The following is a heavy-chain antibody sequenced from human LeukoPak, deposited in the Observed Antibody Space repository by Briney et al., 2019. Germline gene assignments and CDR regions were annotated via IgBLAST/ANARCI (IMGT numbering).Heavy chain of an antibody. V-gene: IGHV3-21*01. CDR2: NSSSSSYI. D-gene: IGHD5-12*01. Sequence: PGGSLRLSCAASGFTFSSYSMNWVRQAPGKGLEWVSSNSSSSSYIYYADSVKGRFTISRDNAKNSLYLQMNSLRAEDTAVYYCARGTRLRQATTAPEAGYWGQGTLVTVSS. CDR3: ARGTRLRQATTAPEAGY. CDR1: GFTFSSYS. J-gene: IGHJ4*02.